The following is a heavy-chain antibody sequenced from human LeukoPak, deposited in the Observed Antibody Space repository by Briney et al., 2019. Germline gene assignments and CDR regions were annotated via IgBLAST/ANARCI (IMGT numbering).Heavy chain of an antibody. CDR1: GISITTYY. CDR2: IHYSGST. Sequence: SETLSLTCTVSGISITTYYWSWIRQPPGKGLEWIGLIHYSGSTTYNPYLNSRVTISIDTSKNQFSLHLSSVTGADTAVYYCARDIREVGDSHYFDYWGQGALVTVTS. CDR3: ARDIREVGDSHYFDY. J-gene: IGHJ4*02. V-gene: IGHV4-59*01. D-gene: IGHD1-26*01.